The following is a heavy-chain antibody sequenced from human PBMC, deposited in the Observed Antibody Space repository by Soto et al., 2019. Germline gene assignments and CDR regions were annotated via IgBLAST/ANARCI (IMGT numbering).Heavy chain of an antibody. Sequence: GGSLRLSCAASGFTFSSYAMSWVRQAPGKGLEWVSAISGSGGSTYYADSVKGRFTISRDNSKNTLYLQMNSLRAEDTAVYYCAKELGVVTSWGIDYWGQGTLVTAPQ. CDR2: ISGSGGST. CDR1: GFTFSSYA. J-gene: IGHJ4*02. V-gene: IGHV3-23*01. D-gene: IGHD3-3*01. CDR3: AKELGVVTSWGIDY.